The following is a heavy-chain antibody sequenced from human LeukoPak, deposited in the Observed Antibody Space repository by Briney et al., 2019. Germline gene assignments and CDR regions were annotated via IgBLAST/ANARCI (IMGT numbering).Heavy chain of an antibody. J-gene: IGHJ4*02. CDR2: ISYDGSKK. V-gene: IGHV3-30-3*01. D-gene: IGHD3-16*02. CDR3: ARPVMITFGGVIASFDY. CDR1: GFTFSSYV. Sequence: GGSLRLSCAASGFTFSSYVMHWVRQAPGKGLEWVAIISYDGSKKYYADSVKGRFTISRDNSKNTLDLQMNSLSAEPTAVYYCARPVMITFGGVIASFDYWGQGTLVTVSS.